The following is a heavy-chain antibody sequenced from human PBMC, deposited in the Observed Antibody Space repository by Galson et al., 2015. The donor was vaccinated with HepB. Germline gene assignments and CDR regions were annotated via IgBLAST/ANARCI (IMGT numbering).Heavy chain of an antibody. J-gene: IGHJ3*02. CDR1: GFTFSSYS. Sequence: SLRLSCAASGFTFSSYSMNWVRQAPGKGLEWVSYISSSSSTIYYADSVKGRFTISRDNAKNSLYLQMNSLRAEDTAVYYCASHGYFYDSSGYYDPPAFDIWGQGTMVTVSS. CDR3: ASHGYFYDSSGYYDPPAFDI. CDR2: ISSSSSTI. V-gene: IGHV3-48*01. D-gene: IGHD3-22*01.